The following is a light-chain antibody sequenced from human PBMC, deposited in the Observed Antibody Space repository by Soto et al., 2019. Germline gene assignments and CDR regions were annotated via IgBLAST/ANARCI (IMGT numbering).Light chain of an antibody. J-gene: IGKJ4*01. Sequence: EIVLTQSPDTLSLSPGERATLSCRASESVNSYLAWYQHKPGQAPRLLIYDASNRATGIPARFSGSGSGTDFTLTISRLEPEDFAVYYCQQYGSSALTFGGGTKVDIK. CDR3: QQYGSSALT. CDR2: DAS. CDR1: ESVNSY. V-gene: IGKV3-20*01.